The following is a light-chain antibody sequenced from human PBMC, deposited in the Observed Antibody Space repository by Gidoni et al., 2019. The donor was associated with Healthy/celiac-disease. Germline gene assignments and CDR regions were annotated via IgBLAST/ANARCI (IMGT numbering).Light chain of an antibody. Sequence: QLVLTQSPSASASLGASVKLTCTLSSGHSSYAIAWHQQQPEKGPRFLMKLNSAGSHSKGDGIPARFSGSSSGAERYLPISSLQSEDEADYYCQTWGTGIHWVFGGGTKLTVL. J-gene: IGLJ3*02. CDR3: QTWGTGIHWV. CDR1: SGHSSYA. V-gene: IGLV4-69*01. CDR2: LNSAGSH.